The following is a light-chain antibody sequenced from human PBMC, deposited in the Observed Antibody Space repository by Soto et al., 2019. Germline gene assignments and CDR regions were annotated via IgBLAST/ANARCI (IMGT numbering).Light chain of an antibody. CDR1: QSVLYSSNNKNY. J-gene: IGKJ2*01. V-gene: IGKV4-1*01. CDR2: WAS. Sequence: IVMTQSPDSLAVSLGERATINCKSSQSVLYSSNNKNYLAWYRQKPGQPPKLLIYWASIRESGVPDRISGSGSGTDFTLPISSLQAEDVAVYYCQQYYSTPPYTFGQGTKLEIK. CDR3: QQYYSTPPYT.